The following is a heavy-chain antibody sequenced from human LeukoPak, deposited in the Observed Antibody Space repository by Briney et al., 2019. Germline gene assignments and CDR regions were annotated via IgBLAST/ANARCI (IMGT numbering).Heavy chain of an antibody. D-gene: IGHD1-26*01. V-gene: IGHV1-69*05. CDR2: IIPIFGTA. Sequence: SVKVSCKASGGTFSIYAISWVRQAPGQGLEWMGGIIPIFGTANYAQKFQGRVTITTDESTNTAYMELSSLRSEDTAVYYCARDSGSYGDYYYYMDVWGKGTTVTVSS. CDR1: GGTFSIYA. CDR3: ARDSGSYGDYYYYMDV. J-gene: IGHJ6*03.